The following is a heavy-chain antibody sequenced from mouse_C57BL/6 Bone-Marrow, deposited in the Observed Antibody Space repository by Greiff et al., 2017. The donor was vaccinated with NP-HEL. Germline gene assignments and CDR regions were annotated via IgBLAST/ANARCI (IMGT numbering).Heavy chain of an antibody. CDR1: GFNIKDDY. V-gene: IGHV14-4*01. CDR3: TRDYYGSSYVWYFDV. Sequence: EVKLQESGAELVRPGASVKLSCTASGFNIKDDYMHWVKQRPEQGLEWIGWIDPENGDTEYASKFQGKATITADTSSNTAYLQLSSLTSEDTAVYYCTRDYYGSSYVWYFDVWGTGTTVTVSS. J-gene: IGHJ1*03. CDR2: IDPENGDT. D-gene: IGHD1-1*01.